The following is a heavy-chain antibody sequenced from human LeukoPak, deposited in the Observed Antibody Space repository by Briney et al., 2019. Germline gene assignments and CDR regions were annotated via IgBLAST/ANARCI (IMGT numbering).Heavy chain of an antibody. CDR3: AKKFPGVSYYFDF. CDR2: IGSAGHT. V-gene: IGHV3-23*01. J-gene: IGHJ4*02. CDR1: GFSLNNFD. Sequence: GGSLRLSRTASGFSLNNFDMTWVRQTPGKGLEYVSSIGSAGHTFYAGSLKGRFFISRDTSKNTVYLQVNSLRGEDTAVYFCAKKFPGVSYYFDFWGQGTLVTVSS. D-gene: IGHD2-8*01.